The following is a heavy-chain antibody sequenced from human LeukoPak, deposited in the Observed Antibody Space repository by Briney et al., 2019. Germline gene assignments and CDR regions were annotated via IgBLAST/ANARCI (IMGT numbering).Heavy chain of an antibody. CDR2: ISSASGSI. Sequence: PGGSLRLSCAASGFTFSSYSMNWVRQAPGKGLEWVSYISSASGSIYYADSVKGRFTISRDNAKNSLFLQMSSLRAEDTAVYYCARPPAYCSSTSCYYDFWGQGTLVTVSS. J-gene: IGHJ4*02. D-gene: IGHD2-2*01. CDR1: GFTFSSYS. CDR3: ARPPAYCSSTSCYYDF. V-gene: IGHV3-48*04.